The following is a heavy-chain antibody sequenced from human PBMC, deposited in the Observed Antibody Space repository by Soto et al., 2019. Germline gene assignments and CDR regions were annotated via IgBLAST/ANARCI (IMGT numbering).Heavy chain of an antibody. CDR1: GGSISSYY. CDR2: IYYSGST. J-gene: IGHJ4*02. V-gene: IGHV4-59*01. CDR3: ARAPDYGDYVFDY. D-gene: IGHD4-17*01. Sequence: PSETLSLTCTVSGGSISSYYWSWIRQPPGKGLEWIGYIYYSGSTNYNPSLKSRVNISVDTSKNQFSLKLSSVTAADTAVYYCARAPDYGDYVFDYWGQGTLVTVSS.